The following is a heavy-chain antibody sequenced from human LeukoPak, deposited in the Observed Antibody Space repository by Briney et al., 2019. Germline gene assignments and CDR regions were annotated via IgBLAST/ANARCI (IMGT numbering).Heavy chain of an antibody. Sequence: GGSLRLSCAASGFTFSSYGMHWVRQAPGKGLEWVAVISYDGSNKYYADSVKGRFTISRDNSKNTLYLQMNSLRAEDTAVYYCARGEKNSYGPDYYYGMDVWGQGTTVTVSS. D-gene: IGHD5-18*01. V-gene: IGHV3-30*03. CDR1: GFTFSSYG. J-gene: IGHJ6*02. CDR2: ISYDGSNK. CDR3: ARGEKNSYGPDYYYGMDV.